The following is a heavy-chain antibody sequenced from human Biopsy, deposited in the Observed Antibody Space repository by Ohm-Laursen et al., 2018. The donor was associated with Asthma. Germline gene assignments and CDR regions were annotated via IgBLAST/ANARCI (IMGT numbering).Heavy chain of an antibody. J-gene: IGHJ6*02. CDR3: ARGYSGSDRIVYYYSSLEV. Sequence: SSVKVSCKASGDSFSNYAISWVRQAPGQGLEWMGGLIPVLGTPDHAQMFEGRVTTTADESTSTAYMELSSLSSEDTAVYYCARGYSGSDRIVYYYSSLEVWGQGTTVTVSS. D-gene: IGHD5-12*01. CDR1: GDSFSNYA. V-gene: IGHV1-69*01. CDR2: LIPVLGTP.